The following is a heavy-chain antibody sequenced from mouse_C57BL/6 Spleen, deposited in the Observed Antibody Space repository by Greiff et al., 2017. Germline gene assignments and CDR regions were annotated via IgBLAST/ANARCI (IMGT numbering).Heavy chain of an antibody. CDR3: ARDYYGSSCGVGFAY. J-gene: IGHJ3*01. D-gene: IGHD1-1*01. Sequence: EVKLVESGPGLVKPSQSLSLTCSVTGYSITSGYYWNWIRQFPGNKLEWMGYISYDGSNNYNPSLKNRISITRDTSKNQFFLKLNSVTTEDTATYYCARDYYGSSCGVGFAYWGQGTLVTVSA. V-gene: IGHV3-6*01. CDR1: GYSITSGYY. CDR2: ISYDGSN.